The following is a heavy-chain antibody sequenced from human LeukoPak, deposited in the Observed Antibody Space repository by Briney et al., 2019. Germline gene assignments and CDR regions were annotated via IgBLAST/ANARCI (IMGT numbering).Heavy chain of an antibody. J-gene: IGHJ3*02. V-gene: IGHV3-33*01. CDR3: ARDLAYCGGECYSGDAFDI. Sequence: GRSLRLSCAASGFTFSSYGMHWVSQAPGKGLEWVAFIWYDGSNKYYADSVKGRFTISRDNSKNTLYLQMNSLRAEDTDVYYCARDLAYCGGECYSGDAFDIWGQGTMVTVSS. D-gene: IGHD2-21*01. CDR1: GFTFSSYG. CDR2: IWYDGSNK.